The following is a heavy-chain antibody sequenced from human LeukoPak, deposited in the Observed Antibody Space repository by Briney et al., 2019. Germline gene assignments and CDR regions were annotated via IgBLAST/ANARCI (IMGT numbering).Heavy chain of an antibody. Sequence: SETLSLTCAVSGGSISSGGYSWGWIRQPPGKGLEWIGYIYHSGSTYYNPSLKSRVTISVDRSKNQFSLKLSSVTAADTAVYYCASYCGGDCPQYYFDYWGQGTLVTVSS. J-gene: IGHJ4*02. CDR1: GGSISSGGYS. V-gene: IGHV4-30-2*01. D-gene: IGHD2-21*02. CDR2: IYHSGST. CDR3: ASYCGGDCPQYYFDY.